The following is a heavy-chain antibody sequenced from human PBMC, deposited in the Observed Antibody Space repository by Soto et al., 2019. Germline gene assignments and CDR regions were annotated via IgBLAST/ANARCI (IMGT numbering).Heavy chain of an antibody. V-gene: IGHV4-39*01. CDR3: ARLPYTYDYYFDY. J-gene: IGHJ4*02. CDR1: GGSISSSSYY. D-gene: IGHD5-18*01. CDR2: IYYSGTT. Sequence: SETLSLTCTVSGGSISSSSYYWGWIRQPPGKGLEWIGSIYYSGTTYYNPSLKSRITISVDMSKNQFSLKLSSVTAADTAVYYCARLPYTYDYYFDYRGQGTLVTVSS.